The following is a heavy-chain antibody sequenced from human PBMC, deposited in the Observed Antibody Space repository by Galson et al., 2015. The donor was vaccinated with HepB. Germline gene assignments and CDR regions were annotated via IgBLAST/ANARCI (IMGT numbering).Heavy chain of an antibody. Sequence: SLRLSCAASGFTFSYYWMTWVRQAPGKGLEWVARIKQDESKIYYVDSVRGRFTISRDNAKNSLYLQMNSLRVEDTAVYFCARVFYLDDRSPYLPLHYWGRRTLVPVSS. CDR1: GFTFSYYW. D-gene: IGHD2/OR15-2a*01. CDR3: ARVFYLDDRSPYLPLHY. V-gene: IGHV3-7*04. CDR2: IKQDESKI. J-gene: IGHJ4*01.